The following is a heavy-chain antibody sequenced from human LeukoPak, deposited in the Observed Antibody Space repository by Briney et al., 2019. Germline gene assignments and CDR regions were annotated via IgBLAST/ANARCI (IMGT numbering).Heavy chain of an antibody. CDR1: GYSISSAYY. CDR3: ARGVYGSGDY. CDR2: IYHSGST. V-gene: IGHV4-38-2*01. D-gene: IGHD3-10*01. Sequence: SETLSLTCAVSGYSISSAYYWGWIRQPPGKGLEWIGGIYHSGSTNYNPSLKSRVTMSVDTAKTQFSLKLTSVTAADTAVYYCARGVYGSGDYWGQGTLVTVSS. J-gene: IGHJ4*02.